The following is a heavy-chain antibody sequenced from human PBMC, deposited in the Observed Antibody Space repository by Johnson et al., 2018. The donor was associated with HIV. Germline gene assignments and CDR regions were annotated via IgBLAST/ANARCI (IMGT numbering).Heavy chain of an antibody. CDR3: AKDRGTGIARDAFDM. V-gene: IGHV3-66*01. D-gene: IGHD6-13*01. J-gene: IGHJ3*02. CDR2: IYSGGST. CDR1: GFTVSSNY. Sequence: VQLVESGGGLVQPGGSLRLSCAASGFTVSSNYMSWVRQAPGKGLEWVSVIYSGGSTYYADSVKGRFTISRDNSKNTRYLQMNSLTAEDTALYHCAKDRGTGIARDAFDMWGQGTMVTVS.